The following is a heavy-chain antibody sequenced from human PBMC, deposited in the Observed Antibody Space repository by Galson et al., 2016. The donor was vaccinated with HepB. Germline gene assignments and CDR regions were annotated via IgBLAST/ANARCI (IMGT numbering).Heavy chain of an antibody. CDR1: GLNVGSHY. J-gene: IGHJ6*02. D-gene: IGHD3-22*01. CDR2: IYSGGST. CDR3: VRDGDHDSGYGMDV. V-gene: IGHV3-66*01. Sequence: SLRLSCAASGLNVGSHYMRWVRQAPGKGLEWVSLIYSGGSTYYADSVKGRFTISRDNSKNTLYLQMTSLRAEDTAVYFCVRDGDHDSGYGMDVWGQGTTVIVSS.